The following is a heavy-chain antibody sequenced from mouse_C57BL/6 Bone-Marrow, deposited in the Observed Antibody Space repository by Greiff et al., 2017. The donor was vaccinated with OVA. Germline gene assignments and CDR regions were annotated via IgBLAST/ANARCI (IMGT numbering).Heavy chain of an antibody. J-gene: IGHJ4*01. CDR3: TLYGSSFPYAMDY. V-gene: IGHV14-4*01. Sequence: VQLKESGAELVRPGASVKLSCTASGFNIKDDYMHWVKQRPEQGLEWIGWIDPENGDTEYASKFQGKATITADTSSNTAYLQLSSLTSEDTAVYYCTLYGSSFPYAMDYRGQGTSVTVSS. D-gene: IGHD1-1*01. CDR1: GFNIKDDY. CDR2: IDPENGDT.